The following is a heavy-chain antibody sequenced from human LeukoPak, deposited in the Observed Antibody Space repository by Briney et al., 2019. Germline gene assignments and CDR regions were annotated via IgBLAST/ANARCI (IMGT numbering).Heavy chain of an antibody. CDR3: ARDHVVPAANWFDP. V-gene: IGHV4-31*03. Sequence: PSETLSLTCTVSGGSISSGGYYWSWIRQHPGKGLEWIGYIYYSGSTYYNPSLKSRVTISVDTSKNQFSLKLSSVTAADTAVYYCARDHVVPAANWFDPWGQGTLVTVSS. D-gene: IGHD2-2*01. CDR2: IYYSGST. CDR1: GGSISSGGYY. J-gene: IGHJ5*02.